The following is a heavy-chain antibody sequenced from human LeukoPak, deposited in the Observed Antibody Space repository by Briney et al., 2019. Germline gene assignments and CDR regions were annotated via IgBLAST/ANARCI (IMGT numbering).Heavy chain of an antibody. Sequence: SLRLSCAASGFTVSTNYMSWVRQAPGKGLEWVSGISWNSGSIGYADSVKGRFTISRDNAKNSLYLQMNSLRAEDTALYYCAKDSFYDSSGTLDYWGQGTLVTVSS. V-gene: IGHV3-9*01. CDR3: AKDSFYDSSGTLDY. CDR2: ISWNSGSI. J-gene: IGHJ4*02. D-gene: IGHD3-22*01. CDR1: GFTVSTNY.